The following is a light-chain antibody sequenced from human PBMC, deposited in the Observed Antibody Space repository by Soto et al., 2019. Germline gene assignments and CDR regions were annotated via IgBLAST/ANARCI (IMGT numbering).Light chain of an antibody. Sequence: QSALPQPASVSGSPGQSITISCTGTSSDVGGSNYVSWYQQLPGKAPKLMIYDVSDRPSGVSNRFSGSKSGNTASLTISGLQAEDEADYYCSSYTSSSLYVFGTGTKLTVL. V-gene: IGLV2-14*01. CDR2: DVS. CDR1: SSDVGGSNY. J-gene: IGLJ1*01. CDR3: SSYTSSSLYV.